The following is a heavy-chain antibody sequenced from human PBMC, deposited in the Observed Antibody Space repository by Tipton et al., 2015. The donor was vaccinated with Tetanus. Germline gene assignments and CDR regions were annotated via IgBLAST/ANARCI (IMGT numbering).Heavy chain of an antibody. CDR2: ISPDDSQA. D-gene: IGHD5-12*01. Sequence: VQLVQSGAEVEKPGESLKISCQASGYDFTKHSIAWVRHMPGKGLEWMGIISPDDSQAIHSPSFQGHVTVSADKSVVTVYLQWSRLTASDTAIYYCARATGGYRGYDYVDFWGQGTQVAVPS. CDR1: GYDFTKHS. CDR3: ARATGGYRGYDYVDF. V-gene: IGHV5-51*01. J-gene: IGHJ4*02.